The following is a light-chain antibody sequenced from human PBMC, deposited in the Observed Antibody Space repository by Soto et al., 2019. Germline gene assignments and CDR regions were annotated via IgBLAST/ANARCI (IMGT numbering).Light chain of an antibody. V-gene: IGKV1D-12*01. CDR3: QQAYSFPIT. J-gene: IGKJ5*01. CDR2: GAS. CDR1: PDIAGY. Sequence: TITCRESPDIAGYLAWYQHKPGRTPERLIHGASRLQSGVPARFSGSGSGTDFTLSINSLQPEDFATYYCQQAYSFPITFGQGTRLEI.